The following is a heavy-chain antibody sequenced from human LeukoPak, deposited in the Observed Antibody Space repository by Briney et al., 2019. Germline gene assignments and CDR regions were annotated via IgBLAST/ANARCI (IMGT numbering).Heavy chain of an antibody. CDR1: GFTFSSYA. D-gene: IGHD3-22*01. J-gene: IGHJ4*02. CDR3: AKGIDSSGYYPFDH. CDR2: ISGTGGGT. V-gene: IGHV3-23*01. Sequence: SGGSLRLSCAASGFTFSSYAVSWVRQAPGKGLEWVSAISGTGGGTHYADSVKGRFTISRDNSKDTLYLQMNSLRAEDTAVYYCAKGIDSSGYYPFDHWGQGTLVTVSS.